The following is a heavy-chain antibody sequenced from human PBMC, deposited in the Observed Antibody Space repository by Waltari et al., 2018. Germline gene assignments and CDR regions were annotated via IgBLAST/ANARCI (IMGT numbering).Heavy chain of an antibody. D-gene: IGHD3-9*01. Sequence: QVQLQESGPGLVKPSETLSLTCAVSGYSISSGYYWGWIRQPPGKGLEWIGSIYHSGSTYYTPSLKSRVTISVDTSKNQFSLKLSSVTAADTAVYYCARLADILTGYSHGKVWRAPYYYMDVWGKGTTVTVSS. CDR3: ARLADILTGYSHGKVWRAPYYYMDV. CDR1: GYSISSGYY. V-gene: IGHV4-38-2*01. CDR2: IYHSGST. J-gene: IGHJ6*03.